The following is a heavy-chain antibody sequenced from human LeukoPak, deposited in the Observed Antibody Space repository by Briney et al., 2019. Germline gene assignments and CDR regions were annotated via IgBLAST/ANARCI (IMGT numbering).Heavy chain of an antibody. CDR1: GDYISPYY. V-gene: IGHV4-59*06. Sequence: SETLSLTCTVSGDYISPYYWSWVRQPPGKGLEWIGYIYYSGSTYYNPSLKSRVTISVDTSKNQFSLKLSSVTAADTAVYYCARDGLGFFDYWGQGTLVTVSS. J-gene: IGHJ4*02. CDR3: ARDGLGFFDY. D-gene: IGHD5-24*01. CDR2: IYYSGST.